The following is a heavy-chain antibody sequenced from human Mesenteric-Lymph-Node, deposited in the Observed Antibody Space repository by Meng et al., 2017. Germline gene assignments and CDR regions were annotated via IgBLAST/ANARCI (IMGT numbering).Heavy chain of an antibody. CDR3: ASGPPRTYCSSTSCPYGMDV. CDR1: GFTFSSYA. D-gene: IGHD2-2*01. J-gene: IGHJ6*02. CDR2: ISYDGSNK. Sequence: GESLKISCAASGFTFSSYAMHWVRQAPGKGLEWVAVISYDGSNKYYADSVKGRFTISRDNSKNTLYLQMNSLRAEDTAVYYCASGPPRTYCSSTSCPYGMDVWGQGTTVTVSS. V-gene: IGHV3-30*01.